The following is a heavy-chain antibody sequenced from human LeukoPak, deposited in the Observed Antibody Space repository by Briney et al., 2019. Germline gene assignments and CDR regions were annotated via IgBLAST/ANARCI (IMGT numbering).Heavy chain of an antibody. V-gene: IGHV3-7*01. CDR3: ARFSRYYGSGSYCCH. CDR2: IKGDGSEK. D-gene: IGHD3-10*01. Sequence: AGGSLRLSCAASEFTFSSYWMSWFRQAPGKGLEWVANIKGDGSEKQYVDSVKGRFTISRDNAKNSLYLQMNSLRAEDTAVYYCARFSRYYGSGSYCCHWGQGTLVTVSS. J-gene: IGHJ4*02. CDR1: EFTFSSYW.